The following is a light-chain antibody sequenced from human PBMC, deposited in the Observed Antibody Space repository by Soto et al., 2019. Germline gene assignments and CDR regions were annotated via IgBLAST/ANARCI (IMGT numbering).Light chain of an antibody. CDR3: QQRKNWPPWT. CDR2: DAS. Sequence: EIVLTQSPATLSLSPGERATLSCRASQSVSSYLAWYQQKPGQAPRLLIYDASNRANGIPARFSGSGSGTDFTLPISSREPEDFAVYYCQQRKNWPPWTFGQGTKVEIK. V-gene: IGKV3-11*01. CDR1: QSVSSY. J-gene: IGKJ1*01.